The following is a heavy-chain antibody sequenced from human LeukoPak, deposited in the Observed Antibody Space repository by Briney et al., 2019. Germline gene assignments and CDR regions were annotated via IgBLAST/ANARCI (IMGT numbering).Heavy chain of an antibody. CDR1: GFTFSSYG. Sequence: GRSLRLSCAASGFTFSSYGMHWVRQAPGKGLEWVAVISYDGSNKYYADSVKGRFTISRDNSKNTLYLQMNSLRAEDTAVYYCAKQSAGVFDYWGQGTLVAVSS. CDR2: ISYDGSNK. V-gene: IGHV3-30*18. J-gene: IGHJ4*02. D-gene: IGHD3-3*01. CDR3: AKQSAGVFDY.